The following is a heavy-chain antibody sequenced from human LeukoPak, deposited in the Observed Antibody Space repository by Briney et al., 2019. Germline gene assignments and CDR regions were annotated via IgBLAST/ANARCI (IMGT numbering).Heavy chain of an antibody. Sequence: AAVKVSCKASGGTFSSYAISWVRQAPGQGLEWMGGIIPIFGTANYAQKFQGRVTITTDESTSTAYMELSSLRSEDTAVYYCARGVDSSSREDAFDIWGQGTMVTVSS. V-gene: IGHV1-69*05. J-gene: IGHJ3*02. CDR2: IIPIFGTA. CDR1: GGTFSSYA. CDR3: ARGVDSSSREDAFDI. D-gene: IGHD6-13*01.